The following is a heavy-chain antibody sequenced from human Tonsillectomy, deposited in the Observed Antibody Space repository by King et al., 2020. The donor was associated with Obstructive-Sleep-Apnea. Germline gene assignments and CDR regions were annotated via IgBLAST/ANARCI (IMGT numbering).Heavy chain of an antibody. CDR1: WFSLSTSGVG. V-gene: IGHV2-5*02. CDR3: AHRSSGGPSGFDY. CDR2: FYLDVVK. Sequence: ITLKESGPTLVKPTQTLTLTCTFSWFSLSTSGVGVGWIRQAPGKALEWLAPFYLDVVKAYSPSLKSRLTNTKDTSENQVVLTKTNMDPVDTATYYCAHRSSGGPSGFDYWGQGTLVTVSS. J-gene: IGHJ4*02. D-gene: IGHD6-19*01.